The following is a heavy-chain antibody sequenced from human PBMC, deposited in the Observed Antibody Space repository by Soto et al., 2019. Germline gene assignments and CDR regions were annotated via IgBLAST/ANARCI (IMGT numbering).Heavy chain of an antibody. CDR3: ARDVNWNDEGGAFDI. Sequence: EVQLVESGGGLVKPGGSLRLSCAASGFTFSSYSMNWVRQAPGKGLEWVSSISSSSSYIYYADSVKGRFTISRDNAKNSLYRQMNSLRAEDTAVYYCARDVNWNDEGGAFDIWGQGTMVTVSS. J-gene: IGHJ3*02. D-gene: IGHD1-1*01. CDR1: GFTFSSYS. CDR2: ISSSSSYI. V-gene: IGHV3-21*01.